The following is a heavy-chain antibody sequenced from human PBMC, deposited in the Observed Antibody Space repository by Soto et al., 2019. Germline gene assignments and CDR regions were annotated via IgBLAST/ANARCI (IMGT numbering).Heavy chain of an antibody. Sequence: QVQLQESGPGLVKPSGTLSLTCVVSGVSISSHEWWTWVRQPPGKGLEWIGESHESGNTNYNSSLGSRVTISVDKSKNQFSLKRSSVTVADTAVYYCAKKGSSRVYCGQRTLVTVSS. CDR2: SHESGNT. J-gene: IGHJ4*02. CDR1: GVSISSHEW. D-gene: IGHD6-13*01. V-gene: IGHV4-4*02. CDR3: AKKGSSRVY.